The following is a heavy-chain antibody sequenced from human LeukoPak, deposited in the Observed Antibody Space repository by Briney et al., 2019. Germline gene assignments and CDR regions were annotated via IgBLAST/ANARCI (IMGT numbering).Heavy chain of an antibody. CDR2: IYTSGST. D-gene: IGHD6-13*01. CDR3: AREEQLVRGSYHSYYYMDV. V-gene: IGHV4-4*07. Sequence: MPSETLSLTCTVSGGSISSYYWSWIRQPAGKGLEWIGRIYTSGSTNYNPSLKRRVTMSVDTSTNQFSLKLSSVTAADTAVYYCAREEQLVRGSYHSYYYMDVWGKGTTVTVSS. CDR1: GGSISSYY. J-gene: IGHJ6*03.